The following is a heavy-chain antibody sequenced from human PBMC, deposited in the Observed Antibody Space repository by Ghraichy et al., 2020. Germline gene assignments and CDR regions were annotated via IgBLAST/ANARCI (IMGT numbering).Heavy chain of an antibody. Sequence: GGSLTLSCAASGFTLSSYAMSWVRQAPGKGLEWVSAISDSGGSTYYADSVKGRFTISRDNSKNALYLQMNSLRAEDTAVYYCAKDRGDAYNYFHTTGCFDYWGQGTLVTVSS. D-gene: IGHD5-24*01. CDR2: ISDSGGST. V-gene: IGHV3-23*01. CDR1: GFTLSSYA. CDR3: AKDRGDAYNYFHTTGCFDY. J-gene: IGHJ4*02.